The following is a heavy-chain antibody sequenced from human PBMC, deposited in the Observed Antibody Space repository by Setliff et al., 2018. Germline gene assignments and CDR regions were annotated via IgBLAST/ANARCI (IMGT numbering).Heavy chain of an antibody. V-gene: IGHV4-4*07. D-gene: IGHD2-15*01. CDR2: LYTNGDT. CDR3: ARDRVVVLAGRRGFYFDY. Sequence: PSETLSLTCTVSGGSISSHYWTWIRQPAGKGLEWIGRLYTNGDTNYNPSLKSRVSMSLDTSKNQFSLELSSVTAADTAVYYCARDRVVVLAGRRGFYFDYWGQGTLVTVSS. J-gene: IGHJ4*02. CDR1: GGSISSHY.